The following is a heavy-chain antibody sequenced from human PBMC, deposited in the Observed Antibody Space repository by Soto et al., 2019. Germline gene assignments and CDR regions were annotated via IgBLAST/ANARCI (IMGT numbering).Heavy chain of an antibody. CDR2: ISYDGSSK. J-gene: IGHJ4*02. D-gene: IGHD2-8*01. V-gene: IGHV3-30-3*01. CDR3: ARDVPPYCTNGVCSSFDY. Sequence: GGSLRLSCAASGFTFSSYAMHWVRQAPGKGLEWVAVISYDGSSKYYADSVKGRFTISRDNSKNTLYLQMNSLRAEDTAVYYCARDVPPYCTNGVCSSFDYWGQGTLVTVSS. CDR1: GFTFSSYA.